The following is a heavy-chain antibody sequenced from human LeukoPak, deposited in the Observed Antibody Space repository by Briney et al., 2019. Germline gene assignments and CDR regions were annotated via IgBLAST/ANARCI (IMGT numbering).Heavy chain of an antibody. CDR1: GFTFSSYA. Sequence: GGSLRLSCAASGFTFSSYAMSWVRQAPGKGLEWVSAISGSGGSTYYADSVKGRFTISRDNSKNTLYLQMNSLRAEDTAVYYCAKDAVTTSRSPYYFDYWGQGTLVTVSS. CDR3: AKDAVTTSRSPYYFDY. J-gene: IGHJ4*02. CDR2: ISGSGGST. D-gene: IGHD4-17*01. V-gene: IGHV3-23*01.